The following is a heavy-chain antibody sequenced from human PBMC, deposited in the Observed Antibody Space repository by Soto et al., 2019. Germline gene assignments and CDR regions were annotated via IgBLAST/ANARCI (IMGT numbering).Heavy chain of an antibody. V-gene: IGHV1-69*13. CDR1: GGTFSSYA. CDR3: ARESTQLYYYYGMDV. J-gene: IGHJ6*02. CDR2: IIPIFGTA. Sequence: AASVKVSCKASGGTFSSYAISWVRQAPGQGLEWMGGIIPIFGTANYAQKFQGRVTITADESTSTAYMELSSLRSEDTAVYYCARESTQLYYYYGMDVWGQGTTVTVSS. D-gene: IGHD1-1*01.